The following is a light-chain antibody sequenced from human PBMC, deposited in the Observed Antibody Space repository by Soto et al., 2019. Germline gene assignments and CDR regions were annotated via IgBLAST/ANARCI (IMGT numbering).Light chain of an antibody. Sequence: QSVLTQPASVSGSPGQSITISCTGTSSDVGSYNLVSWYQQHPGKAPKLMIYEGSKRPAGVSNRFSGSKSGNTASLAISGLQADDEADYYGCSYAGSSTYVFGTGTKLTVL. CDR3: CSYAGSSTYV. J-gene: IGLJ1*01. V-gene: IGLV2-23*01. CDR2: EGS. CDR1: SSDVGSYNL.